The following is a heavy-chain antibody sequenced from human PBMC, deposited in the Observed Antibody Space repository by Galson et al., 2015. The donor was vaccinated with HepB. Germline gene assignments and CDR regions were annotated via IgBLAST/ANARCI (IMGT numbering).Heavy chain of an antibody. J-gene: IGHJ6*02. CDR3: AREGCTSTSCYLYFYNAMDV. CDR2: ISYDGSNK. D-gene: IGHD2-2*01. V-gene: IGHV3-30*04. CDR1: GFTFSSYA. Sequence: SLRLSCAASGFTFSSYAMHWVRQAPGKGLEWVAVISYDGSNKYYADSGKGRFTISRDNSKNTVYLQMNGLRAEDTAVYYCAREGCTSTSCYLYFYNAMDVWGHGTTVTVSS.